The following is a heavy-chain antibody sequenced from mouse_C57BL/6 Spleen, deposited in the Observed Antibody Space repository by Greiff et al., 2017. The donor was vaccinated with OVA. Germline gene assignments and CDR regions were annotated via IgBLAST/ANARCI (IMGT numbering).Heavy chain of an antibody. Sequence: DVMLVESGGDLVKPGGSLKLSCAASGFTFSSYGMSWVRQTPDKRLEWVATISSGGSYTYYPDSVKGRFTISRDNAKNTLYLQMSSLKSEDTAMYYCARHDGSSPAWFAYWGQGTLVTVSA. J-gene: IGHJ3*01. CDR2: ISSGGSYT. D-gene: IGHD1-1*01. V-gene: IGHV5-6*02. CDR1: GFTFSSYG. CDR3: ARHDGSSPAWFAY.